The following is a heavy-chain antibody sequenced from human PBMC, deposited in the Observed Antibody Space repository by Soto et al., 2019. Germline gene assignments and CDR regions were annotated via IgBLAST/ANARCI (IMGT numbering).Heavy chain of an antibody. Sequence: EVQLVESGGGLVKPGGSLRLSCAASGFTFSSYSMNWVRQAPGKGLEWVSSISSSSSYIYYADSVKGRFTISRDNAKNSLYLQMNRLRAEDTAVYYCARERGLAIAAAYFDYWGQGTLVTVSS. V-gene: IGHV3-21*01. J-gene: IGHJ4*02. D-gene: IGHD6-13*01. CDR3: ARERGLAIAAAYFDY. CDR1: GFTFSSYS. CDR2: ISSSSSYI.